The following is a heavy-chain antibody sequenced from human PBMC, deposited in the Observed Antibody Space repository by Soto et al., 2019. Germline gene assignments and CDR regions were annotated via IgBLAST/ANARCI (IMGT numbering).Heavy chain of an antibody. CDR3: ATCGTDGGSGDN. D-gene: IGHD3-16*01. CDR2: INPTDGTT. J-gene: IGHJ4*02. Sequence: QVQLVQSGPELRKPGTSVKVSCETSGYPFTSYYMNWVRQAPGQGLEWMGVINPTDGTTTFAQKFNGRLSMTRETYKSTVYMGLASLRSEERAVYYCATCGTDGGSGDNWGQGTLVAVSS. V-gene: IGHV1-46*01. CDR1: GYPFTSYY.